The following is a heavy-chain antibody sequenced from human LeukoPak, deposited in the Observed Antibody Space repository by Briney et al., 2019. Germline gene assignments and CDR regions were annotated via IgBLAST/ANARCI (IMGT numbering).Heavy chain of an antibody. V-gene: IGHV4-4*07. J-gene: IGHJ3*02. CDR3: ARWRDRFSTRVDPGAFDI. CDR2: IYTSGNT. Sequence: PSETLSLTCTVSGGSISSYYWTWIRQPAGKGLEWIGRIYTSGNTNYNPSLKSRVTMSVDTSKNQFSLELSSVTAADTAVYYCARWRDRFSTRVDPGAFDIWGQGTMVTVSS. D-gene: IGHD2-2*01. CDR1: GGSISSYY.